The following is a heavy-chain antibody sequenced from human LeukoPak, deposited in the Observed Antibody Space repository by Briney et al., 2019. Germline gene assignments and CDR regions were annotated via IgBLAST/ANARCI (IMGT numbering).Heavy chain of an antibody. J-gene: IGHJ4*02. V-gene: IGHV1-69*05. Sequence: SVKVSCKASGYTFTSYDINWVRQATGQGLEWMGRIIPIFGTANYAQKFQGRVTITTDESTSTAYMELSSLRSEDTAVYYCARGDVRQLVDYWGQGTLVTVSS. D-gene: IGHD3-10*02. CDR3: ARGDVRQLVDY. CDR2: IIPIFGTA. CDR1: GYTFTSYD.